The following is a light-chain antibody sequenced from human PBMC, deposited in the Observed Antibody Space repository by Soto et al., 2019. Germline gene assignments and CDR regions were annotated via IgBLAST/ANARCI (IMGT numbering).Light chain of an antibody. CDR3: QQYDSSPLT. CDR1: QSVSSSF. CDR2: GAS. Sequence: EIVLTQSPGTLSLSPGERATLSCRASQSVSSSFVAWYQQKPGQAPRLLIYGASSRATRIPDRFSGSGSGTDFTLTISRLEPEDFAVYYCQQYDSSPLTFGGGTKVEIK. J-gene: IGKJ4*01. V-gene: IGKV3-20*01.